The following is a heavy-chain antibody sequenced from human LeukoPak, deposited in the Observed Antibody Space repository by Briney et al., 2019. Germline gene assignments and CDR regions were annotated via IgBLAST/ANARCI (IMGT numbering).Heavy chain of an antibody. Sequence: GGSLRLSCVASGFTFRSYSMNWVRQAPGKGLEWVSYISSSSSTIYYADSVKGRFTISRDNAKNSLYLQMNSLRDEDTAVYYCARDSSYYDSSGYPRGLGFDYWGQGTLVTVSS. V-gene: IGHV3-48*02. D-gene: IGHD3-22*01. J-gene: IGHJ4*02. CDR1: GFTFRSYS. CDR3: ARDSSYYDSSGYPRGLGFDY. CDR2: ISSSSSTI.